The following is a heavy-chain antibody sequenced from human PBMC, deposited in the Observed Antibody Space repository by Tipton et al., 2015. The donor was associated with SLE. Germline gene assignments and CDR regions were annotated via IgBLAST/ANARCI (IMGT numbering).Heavy chain of an antibody. CDR3: VRRKAHRYYFDY. CDR1: GGSISTYY. V-gene: IGHV4-59*12. Sequence: TLSLTCTVSGGSISTYYWNWIRQPPGKGLECIGYISYSGSTNYNPPLKSRITIAVDTSKNQFSLKLNSVTAADTAVYFCVRRKAHRYYFDYWGQGTLVTVSS. D-gene: IGHD3-9*01. J-gene: IGHJ4*02. CDR2: ISYSGST.